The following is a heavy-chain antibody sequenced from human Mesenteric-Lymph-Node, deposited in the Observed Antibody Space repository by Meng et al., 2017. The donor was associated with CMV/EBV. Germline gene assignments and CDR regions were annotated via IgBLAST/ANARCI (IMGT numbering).Heavy chain of an antibody. CDR1: GLSVSANY. CDR2: FYTGGQT. D-gene: IGHD3-9*01. CDR3: SSFDYAGHPDSFDI. J-gene: IGHJ4*01. Sequence: GESLKIYCAASGLSVSANYMTWVRQAPGKGLEWVSVFYTGGQTYYADAVKGRFTISRDTSKNTVDLQMNSLRAEDTAIYYCSSFDYAGHPDSFDIWGQGTLVTVSS. V-gene: IGHV3-53*01.